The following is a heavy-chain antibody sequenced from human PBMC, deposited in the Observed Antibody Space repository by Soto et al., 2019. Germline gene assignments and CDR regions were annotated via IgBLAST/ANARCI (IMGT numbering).Heavy chain of an antibody. D-gene: IGHD3-10*01. CDR3: ARFGELYDAFDI. V-gene: IGHV4-30-2*01. Sequence: PSETLSLTCAVSGGSISSGGYSWSWIRQPPGKGLEWIGYMYHSGSTYYNPSLKSRVTISIDRSKNQFSLKLSSVTAADTAVYYCARFGELYDAFDIWGQGTMVTVSS. CDR1: GGSISSGGYS. J-gene: IGHJ3*02. CDR2: MYHSGST.